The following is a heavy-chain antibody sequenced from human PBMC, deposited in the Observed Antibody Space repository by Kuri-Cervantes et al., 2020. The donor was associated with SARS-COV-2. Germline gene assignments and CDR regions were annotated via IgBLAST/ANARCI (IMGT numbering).Heavy chain of an antibody. CDR2: IYHSGSN. CDR1: GYSISSGYY. Sequence: SETLSLTCTVSGYSISSGYYWGWIRQPPGKVLEWIGSIYHSGSNYYNPSLKRLVTISVDTSKNQFSLKLSSVTAADTAVYYCTSGSYGYYLDYWGQGTMVTVSS. J-gene: IGHJ4*02. V-gene: IGHV4-38-2*02. D-gene: IGHD4-17*01. CDR3: TSGSYGYYLDY.